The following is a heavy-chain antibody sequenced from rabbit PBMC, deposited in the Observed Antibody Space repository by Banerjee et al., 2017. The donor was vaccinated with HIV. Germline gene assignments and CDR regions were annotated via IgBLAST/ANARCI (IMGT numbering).Heavy chain of an antibody. CDR2: INIGSGSA. V-gene: IGHV1S40*01. Sequence: QSLEESGGDLVKPGASLTLTCTASGFSFSSTYYMCWVRQAPGKGLEWIACINIGSGSAYYASWAKGRFTISKTSSTTVTLQMTSLTAADTATYFCARWGGVNTYLDFHLWGPGTLVTVS. CDR3: ARWGGVNTYLDFHL. D-gene: IGHD4-1*01. CDR1: GFSFSSTYY. J-gene: IGHJ4*01.